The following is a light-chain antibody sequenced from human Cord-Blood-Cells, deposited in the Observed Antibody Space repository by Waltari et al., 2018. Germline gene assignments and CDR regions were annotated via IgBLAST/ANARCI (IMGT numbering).Light chain of an antibody. CDR3: QQDYNLPLT. V-gene: IGKV3D-7*01. Sequence: EIVMTQSPATLSLSPGERATLSCRASQSVSSSYLSWYQQKPGQAPRLLIYGASTRATGIPARFSGSGSGTDFTLTIGSLQPEDFAVYYCQQDYNLPLTFGGGTKVEIK. CDR2: GAS. CDR1: QSVSSSY. J-gene: IGKJ4*01.